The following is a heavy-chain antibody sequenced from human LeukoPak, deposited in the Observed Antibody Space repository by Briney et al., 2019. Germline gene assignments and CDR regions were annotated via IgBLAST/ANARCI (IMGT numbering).Heavy chain of an antibody. CDR1: GGSISSGSYY. CDR2: IYTSGST. V-gene: IGHV4-61*02. J-gene: IGHJ5*02. CDR3: ASTSFYYQNFDP. D-gene: IGHD3-16*02. Sequence: SETLSLTCTVSGGSISSGSYYWSWIRQPAGKGLEWIGRIYTSGSTNYNPSLKSRVTISVDTSKNQFSLKLSSVTAADTAVYYCASTSFYYQNFDPWGQGTLVTVSS.